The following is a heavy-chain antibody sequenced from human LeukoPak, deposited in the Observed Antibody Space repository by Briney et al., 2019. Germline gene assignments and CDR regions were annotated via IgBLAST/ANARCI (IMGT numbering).Heavy chain of an antibody. Sequence: PSETLSLTCTVSGGSISSSSYYWGWIRQPPGKGLEWIGSIYYSGSTYYNPSLKSRVTISVDTSKNHSSLKLSSVTAAHTAVSYCATSEKWFDPWGQGTPVTVSS. CDR1: GGSISSSSYY. CDR2: IYYSGST. J-gene: IGHJ5*02. V-gene: IGHV4-39*02. CDR3: ATSEKWFDP.